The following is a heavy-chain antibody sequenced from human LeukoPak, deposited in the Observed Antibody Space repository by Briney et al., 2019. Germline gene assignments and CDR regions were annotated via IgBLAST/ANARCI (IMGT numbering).Heavy chain of an antibody. V-gene: IGHV4-59*06. CDR2: IYYSGST. Sequence: PSETLSLTCTVSGGSISSYYWSWIRQPPGKGLEWIGYIYYSGSTYYNPSLKSRVTISVDTSKNQFSLKLSSVTAADTAVYYCARVPARWDSSGPRPWFDPWGQGTLVTVSS. J-gene: IGHJ5*02. CDR1: GGSISSYY. CDR3: ARVPARWDSSGPRPWFDP. D-gene: IGHD3-22*01.